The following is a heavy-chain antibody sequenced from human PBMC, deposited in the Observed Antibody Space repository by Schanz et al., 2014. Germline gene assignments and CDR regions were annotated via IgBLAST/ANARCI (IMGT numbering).Heavy chain of an antibody. CDR3: ARGQHPHGITVAARGFDP. Sequence: QVQLQESGPGLVKPSQTLSLTCAVSGGSISSGGYSWNWIRQPAGKGLEWIGRVYTSGSTSYNPPLKSRVTVTVDTPKKQSTLKVTAMTAANTAVYYCARGQHPHGITVAARGFDPWGQGTLVTVSS. J-gene: IGHJ5*02. CDR2: VYTSGST. CDR1: GGSISSGGYS. D-gene: IGHD6-19*01. V-gene: IGHV4-61*02.